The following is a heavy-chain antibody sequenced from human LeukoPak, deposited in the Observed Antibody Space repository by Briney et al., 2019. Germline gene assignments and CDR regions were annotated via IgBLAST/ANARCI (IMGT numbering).Heavy chain of an antibody. J-gene: IGHJ5*02. CDR1: GYTFTIYY. CDR3: GRGGESDYFDP. D-gene: IGHD4/OR15-4a*01. Sequence: ASVSVSCTASGYTFTIYYIHWVRQAPGQGLEWMGIIYLSGGSTNYAQKFQGRVTMTRDRSTRTVYMELGSLRSGDTAVCYCGRGGESDYFDPWGQGTLVTVSS. CDR2: IYLSGGST. V-gene: IGHV1-46*03.